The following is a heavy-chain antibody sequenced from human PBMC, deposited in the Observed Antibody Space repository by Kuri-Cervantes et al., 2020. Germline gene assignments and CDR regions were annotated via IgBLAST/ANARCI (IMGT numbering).Heavy chain of an antibody. Sequence: SVKVSCKASGYTFTSYGISWVRQAPGQGLELMGGIIPIFGTANYAQKFQGRVTITADESTSTAYMELSSLRSEDTAVYYCARGWVDDYGGNSGYYGMDVWGQGTTVTVSS. J-gene: IGHJ6*02. D-gene: IGHD4-23*01. CDR3: ARGWVDDYGGNSGYYGMDV. V-gene: IGHV1-69*13. CDR2: IIPIFGTA. CDR1: GYTFTSYG.